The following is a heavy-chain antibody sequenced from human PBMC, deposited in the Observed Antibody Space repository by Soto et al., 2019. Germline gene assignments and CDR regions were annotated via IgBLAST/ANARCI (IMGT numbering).Heavy chain of an antibody. CDR3: AREYGSGSYRPDY. CDR1: GFTFSSYG. V-gene: IGHV3-33*01. Sequence: PGGSLRLSCAASGFTFSSYGMHWVRQAPGKGLEWVAVIWYDGSNKYYADSVKGRFTISRDNSKNTLYLQMNSLRAEDTAVYYCAREYGSGSYRPDYWGQGTLVTVSS. D-gene: IGHD3-10*01. J-gene: IGHJ4*02. CDR2: IWYDGSNK.